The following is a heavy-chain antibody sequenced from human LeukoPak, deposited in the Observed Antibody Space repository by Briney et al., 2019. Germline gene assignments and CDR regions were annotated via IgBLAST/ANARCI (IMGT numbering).Heavy chain of an antibody. J-gene: IGHJ4*02. CDR1: GFTFSSYS. D-gene: IGHD3-22*01. V-gene: IGHV3-21*01. CDR3: ARDYYDSSGYYPFDY. CDR2: ISSSSSYI. Sequence: GGSLRHSCAASGFTFSSYSMNWVRQAPGKGLEWVSSISSSSSYIYYADSVKGRFTISRDNAKNSLYLQMSSLRAEDTAVYYCARDYYDSSGYYPFDYWGQGTLVTVSS.